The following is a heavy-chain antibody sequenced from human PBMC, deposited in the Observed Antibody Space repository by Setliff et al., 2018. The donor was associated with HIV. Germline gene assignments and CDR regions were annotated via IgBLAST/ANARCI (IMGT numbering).Heavy chain of an antibody. CDR2: IIPILGIA. Sequence: SVKVSCKASGGTFSRYAISGVRQAPGQGLEWMGGIIPILGIANYAQKFQGRVTITADKYTSTAYMELSSLRSEDTAVYYCARDYYYDSIGYRYLDYWGQGTLVTVSS. J-gene: IGHJ4*02. CDR3: ARDYYYDSIGYRYLDY. CDR1: GGTFSRYA. D-gene: IGHD3-22*01. V-gene: IGHV1-69*10.